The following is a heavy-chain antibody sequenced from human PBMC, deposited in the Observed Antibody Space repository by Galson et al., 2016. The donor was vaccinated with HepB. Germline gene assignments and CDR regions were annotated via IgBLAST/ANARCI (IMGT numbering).Heavy chain of an antibody. J-gene: IGHJ6*04. D-gene: IGHD2-8*01. Sequence: SLRLSCAGFGFDFSGYSMIWVRQAPGKGLEWVANIKQDGSEKYYVDSVKGRFTISRDNAKNSLYLQMNSLRAEDTAVYFCARGRGVDCTDGACYRYYYYGRDVWGKGTTVTVSS. CDR1: GFDFSGYS. V-gene: IGHV3-7*04. CDR2: IKQDGSEK. CDR3: ARGRGVDCTDGACYRYYYYGRDV.